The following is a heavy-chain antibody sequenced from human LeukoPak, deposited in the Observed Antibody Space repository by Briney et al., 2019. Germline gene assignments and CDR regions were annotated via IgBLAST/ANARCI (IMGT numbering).Heavy chain of an antibody. Sequence: PGGSLRLSCAASGFIVSHNYMTWVRQAPGKGLEWISVIYIDGTTYYADSVEGRFTISRDQANNTLYLQMNTLRDEDTAVYYCARGPRYSFYWGQGTLVSVSS. CDR2: IYIDGTT. D-gene: IGHD6-13*01. CDR3: ARGPRYSFY. J-gene: IGHJ4*02. V-gene: IGHV3-53*01. CDR1: GFIVSHNY.